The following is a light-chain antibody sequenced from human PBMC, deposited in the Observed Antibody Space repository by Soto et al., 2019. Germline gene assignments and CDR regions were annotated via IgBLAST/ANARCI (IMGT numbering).Light chain of an antibody. CDR2: GVS. V-gene: IGLV2-14*02. J-gene: IGLJ2*01. CDR1: SSDIDVYDL. Sequence: QAVVTQPASVSGSPGQSITISCTGTSSDIDVYDLVSWYRQYPGKAPKLMIYGVSKRPSGVSDRFSGSKSGNTASLTISGLQTEDEADYYCSSYTSSSTLHVVFGGGTKLTVL. CDR3: SSYTSSSTLHVV.